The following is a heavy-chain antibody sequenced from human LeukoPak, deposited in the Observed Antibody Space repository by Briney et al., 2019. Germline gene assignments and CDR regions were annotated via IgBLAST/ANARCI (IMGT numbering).Heavy chain of an antibody. V-gene: IGHV1-69*06. CDR1: GGTLSSYA. CDR2: IIPIFGTA. CDR3: ARAGSTAMVKSGEASYYYGMDV. Sequence: GASVKVSCKASGGTLSSYAISWVRQAPGQGLEWMGGIIPIFGTANYAQKFQGRVTMTEDTSTDTAYLELSSLRSEDTAVYYCARAGSTAMVKSGEASYYYGMDVWGQGTTVTVSS. D-gene: IGHD5-18*01. J-gene: IGHJ6*02.